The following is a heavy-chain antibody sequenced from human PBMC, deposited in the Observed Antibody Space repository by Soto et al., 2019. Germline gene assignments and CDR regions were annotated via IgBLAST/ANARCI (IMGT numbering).Heavy chain of an antibody. CDR3: ARDHGYCSSTSCPHYYYYYYMDV. CDR1: GFTFSDYY. D-gene: IGHD2-2*03. CDR2: ISSSGSTI. V-gene: IGHV3-11*01. J-gene: IGHJ6*03. Sequence: PGGSLRLSCAASGFTFSDYYMSWIRQAPGKGLEWVSYISSSGSTIYYADSVKGRFTISRDNAKNSLYLQMNSLRAEDTAVYYCARDHGYCSSTSCPHYYYYYYMDVWGKGTTVTVSS.